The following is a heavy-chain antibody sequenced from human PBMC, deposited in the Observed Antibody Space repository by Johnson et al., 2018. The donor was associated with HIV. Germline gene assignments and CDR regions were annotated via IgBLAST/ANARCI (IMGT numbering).Heavy chain of an antibody. CDR2: ISYDGSNK. CDR1: EFTFSNYA. Sequence: VQLVESGGGVVQPGRSLKLSCAASEFTFSNYAMHWVRQAPGKGLEWVAVISYDGSNKYYADSVKGRFTISRDNSKNTLYLQMNSLRAEDTAVYYCTKGDNSGYYVACDIWGQGTMVSVSS. J-gene: IGHJ3*02. V-gene: IGHV3-30*04. D-gene: IGHD3-22*01. CDR3: TKGDNSGYYVACDI.